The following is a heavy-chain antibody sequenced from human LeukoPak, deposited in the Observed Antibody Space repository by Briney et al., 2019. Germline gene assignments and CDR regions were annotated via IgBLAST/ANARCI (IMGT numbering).Heavy chain of an antibody. CDR1: GFNFSSYS. V-gene: IGHV3-48*01. D-gene: IGHD6-19*01. CDR2: ISSSGSNI. CDR3: ARESGIAVATLDY. J-gene: IGHJ4*02. Sequence: GGSLRLSCAASGFNFSSYSTNWVRQAPGKGLEWVSYISSSGSNIYYADSVKCRFTISRDDRKNSLYLQMNSLRAEDTAVYYCARESGIAVATLDYWGQGTLVTVSS.